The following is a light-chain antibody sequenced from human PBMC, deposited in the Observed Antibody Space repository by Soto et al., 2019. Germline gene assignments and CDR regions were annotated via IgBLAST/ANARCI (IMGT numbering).Light chain of an antibody. CDR3: QQYNSYSPT. CDR2: DAS. V-gene: IGKV1-5*01. J-gene: IGKJ1*01. CDR1: HSISSW. Sequence: DIQMTQSPSTLSASVGDRVTITCRASHSISSWLALYQQKPGKAPKLLIYDASSLESGVPSRFSGSGSGTEFTLTISSLQPDDFATYYCQQYNSYSPTFGQGTKVDIK.